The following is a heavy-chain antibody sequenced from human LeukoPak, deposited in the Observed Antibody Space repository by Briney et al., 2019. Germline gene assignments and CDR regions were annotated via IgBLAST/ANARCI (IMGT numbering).Heavy chain of an antibody. Sequence: ASVKVSCKASGYTFTSYGISWVRQAPGQGLEWMGWISAYNGNTNYAQKLQGRVTMTTDTSTSTAYMELRSLRSDDTAVYYCARDLRKLLWFGESTVRVHDAFDIWGQGTMVTVSS. D-gene: IGHD3-10*01. CDR1: GYTFTSYG. J-gene: IGHJ3*02. CDR3: ARDLRKLLWFGESTVRVHDAFDI. CDR2: ISAYNGNT. V-gene: IGHV1-18*01.